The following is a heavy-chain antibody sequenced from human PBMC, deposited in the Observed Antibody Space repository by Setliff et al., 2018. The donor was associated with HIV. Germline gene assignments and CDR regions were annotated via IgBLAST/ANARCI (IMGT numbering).Heavy chain of an antibody. D-gene: IGHD4-17*01. J-gene: IGHJ4*01. CDR2: IYHSGTT. CDR1: GYSMTSDYQ. V-gene: IGHV4-38-2*02. CDR3: VRVDYGDYDFDY. Sequence: KTSETLSLTCTVSGYSMTSDYQWGWIRQPPGKGLEWIGSIYHSGTTYYNPSLKSRVTISVDTSKNQFSLKLISVTAADTAVFYCVRVDYGDYDFDYWG.